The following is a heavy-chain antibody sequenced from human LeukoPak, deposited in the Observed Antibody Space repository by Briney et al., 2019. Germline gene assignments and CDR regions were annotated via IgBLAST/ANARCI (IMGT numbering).Heavy chain of an antibody. Sequence: SETLSLTCTVSGGSISSGSYYWGWIRQPPGKGLEWIGSIYYSGNTYYNPSLKSRVTISVDTSKNQFSLKLSSVTAADTAVYYCARVDYYYYGLDVWGQGTTVTVSS. CDR2: IYYSGNT. V-gene: IGHV4-39*07. CDR3: ARVDYYYYGLDV. CDR1: GGSISSGSYY. J-gene: IGHJ6*02.